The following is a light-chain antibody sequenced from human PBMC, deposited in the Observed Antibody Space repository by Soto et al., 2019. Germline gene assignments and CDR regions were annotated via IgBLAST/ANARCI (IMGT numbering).Light chain of an antibody. J-gene: IGLJ1*01. CDR2: EVS. V-gene: IGLV2-8*01. Sequence: QSALTQPPSASGSPGQSVTISCTGTSSDVGGYNYVSWYQQHPGKAPKLMIYEVSKRPSGVPDRFSGSKSGNTASLTVSGLQAEDEVDYYCSSYAGSRYVFGTGTKVTVL. CDR1: SSDVGGYNY. CDR3: SSYAGSRYV.